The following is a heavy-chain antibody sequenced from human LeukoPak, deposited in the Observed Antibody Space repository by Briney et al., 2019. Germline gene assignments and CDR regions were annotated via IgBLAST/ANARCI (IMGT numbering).Heavy chain of an antibody. J-gene: IGHJ4*02. CDR3: AITPVVPAAMVDY. V-gene: IGHV3-21*01. CDR2: ISSSSSYI. D-gene: IGHD2-2*01. Sequence: PGGSLRLSCAASGFTFSSYSMNWVRQAPGKGLEWVSSISSSSSYIYYAGSVKGRFTISRDNAKNSLYLQMNSLRAEDTAVYYCAITPVVPAAMVDYWGQGTLVTVSS. CDR1: GFTFSSYS.